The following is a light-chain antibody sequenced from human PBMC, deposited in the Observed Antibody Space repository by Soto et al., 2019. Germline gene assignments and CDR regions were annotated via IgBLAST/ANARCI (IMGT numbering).Light chain of an antibody. Sequence: QSVLTQPPSVSGAPGQRVTISCTGSSSNIGAGYDVLWYQQLPGTAPKLLISGNSNRPSGVPDRFSGSKSGTSASLAITGLQAEDEADYYCQSYDSSLSGWVFGGGTQLTVL. CDR2: GNS. CDR3: QSYDSSLSGWV. J-gene: IGLJ7*01. CDR1: SSNIGAGYD. V-gene: IGLV1-40*01.